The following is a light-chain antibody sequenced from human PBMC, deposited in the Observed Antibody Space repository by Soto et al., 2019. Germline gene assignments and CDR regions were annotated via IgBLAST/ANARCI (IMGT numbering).Light chain of an antibody. J-gene: IGKJ2*01. CDR2: ATS. Sequence: IWCTKTPCTRPFYPGERSTLSCRPSQSFASTYLAWYQQKPDQSPRLLIYATSTRAAGIPDRFSGSGSGTDFTLTISRLEPADVAVYYCQQYDTSPPMYTLGQGTKVDIK. CDR1: QSFASTY. CDR3: QQYDTSPPMYT. V-gene: IGKV3-20*01.